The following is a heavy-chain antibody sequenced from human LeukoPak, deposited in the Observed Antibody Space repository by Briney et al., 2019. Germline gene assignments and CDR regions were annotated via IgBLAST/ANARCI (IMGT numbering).Heavy chain of an antibody. Sequence: SETLSLTCSVSGASISTSSYYWGWIRQSPGKGLEWIGSIYYSGTTYYNSSLRSRVIISLDTSKNQFSLSLRSVTAADTAVYYCASSVWYQNPFDYWGQGTLVTVSS. CDR1: GASISTSSYY. CDR2: IYYSGTT. CDR3: ASSVWYQNPFDY. D-gene: IGHD6-13*01. J-gene: IGHJ4*02. V-gene: IGHV4-39*07.